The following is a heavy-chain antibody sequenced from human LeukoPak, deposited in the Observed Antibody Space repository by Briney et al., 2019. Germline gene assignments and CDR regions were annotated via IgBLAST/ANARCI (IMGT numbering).Heavy chain of an antibody. CDR1: GFTFSTYT. CDR3: AKDGVGRADAFDI. Sequence: GGSLRLSCAASGFTFSTYTIIWVRQAPGKGLEWVSLINPSGANTYYADSVKGRFTISRDNSKNMLYLQINSLRAEDTAVYYCAKDGVGRADAFDIWGQGTMVTVSS. D-gene: IGHD2-2*01. J-gene: IGHJ3*02. V-gene: IGHV3-23*01. CDR2: INPSGANT.